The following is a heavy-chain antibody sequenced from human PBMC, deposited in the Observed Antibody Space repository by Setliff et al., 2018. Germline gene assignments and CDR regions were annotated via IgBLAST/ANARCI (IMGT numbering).Heavy chain of an antibody. CDR1: GYTFIGYY. V-gene: IGHV1-2*06. J-gene: IGHJ1*01. CDR3: ARAGQLDYFQH. CDR2: INPNSGGT. Sequence: ASVKVSCKASGYTFIGYYMYWVRQAPGQGLEWMGRINPNSGGTEYAQKFQGRVTMTRDTSISTVYMELSSLRSDDTAAYYCARAGQLDYFQHWGQGTLVTVSS. D-gene: IGHD6-13*01.